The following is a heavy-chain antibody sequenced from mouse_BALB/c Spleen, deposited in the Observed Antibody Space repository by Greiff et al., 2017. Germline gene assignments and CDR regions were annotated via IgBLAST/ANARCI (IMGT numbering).Heavy chain of an antibody. D-gene: IGHD2-1*01. V-gene: IGHV5-17*02. CDR1: GFTFSSFG. CDR2: ISSGSSTI. CDR3: ARSDYGNYRAMDY. J-gene: IGHJ4*01. Sequence: EVKLMESGGGLVQPGGSRKLSCAASGFTFSSFGMHWVRQAPEKGLEWVAYISSGSSTIYYADTVKGRFTISRDNPKNTLFLQMTSLRSEDTAMYYCARSDYGNYRAMDYWGQGTSVTVSS.